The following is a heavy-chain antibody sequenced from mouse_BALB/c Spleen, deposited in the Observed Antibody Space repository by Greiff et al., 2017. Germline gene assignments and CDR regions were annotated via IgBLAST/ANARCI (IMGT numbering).Heavy chain of an antibody. Sequence: EVMLVESGGGLVQPGGSRKLSCAASGFTFSSFGMHWVRQAPEKGLEWVAYISSGSSTIYYADTVKGRFTISRDNPKNTLFLQMTSLRSEDTAMYYCARGDGNYVYLFFAYWGQGTLVTVSA. CDR2: ISSGSSTI. CDR3: ARGDGNYVYLFFAY. CDR1: GFTFSSFG. D-gene: IGHD2-1*01. V-gene: IGHV5-17*02. J-gene: IGHJ3*01.